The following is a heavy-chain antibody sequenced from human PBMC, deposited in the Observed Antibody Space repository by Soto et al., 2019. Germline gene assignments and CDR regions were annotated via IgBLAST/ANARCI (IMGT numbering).Heavy chain of an antibody. J-gene: IGHJ3*02. CDR1: GFTFISYA. D-gene: IGHD1-26*01. CDR3: AKVGSHSGSHYDAFDI. CDR2: ISGSADRT. V-gene: IGHV3-23*04. Sequence: QVVESGGGSVQPGGSLRLSCAASGFTFISYAMNWVRQAPGKGLEWVSAISGSADRTYYADSVKGRFTISRDNSNKILYLRMNSLRAEDTAVYYCAKVGSHSGSHYDAFDIWGQGTMVTVSS.